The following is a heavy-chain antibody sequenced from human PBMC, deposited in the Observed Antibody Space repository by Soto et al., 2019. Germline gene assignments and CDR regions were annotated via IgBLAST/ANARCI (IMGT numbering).Heavy chain of an antibody. CDR3: TTLSYLYYDGMDV. D-gene: IGHD2-2*01. Sequence: VGSLRLSCEASGFTFSNAWMNWVRQGPGKGLEWLGRIKSKIDGGTADYGAATKGRFSISRDDLKNMLYLQMNSLKPDDTAVYYCTTLSYLYYDGMDVWGQGTTVTVSS. CDR1: GFTFSNAW. CDR2: IKSKIDGGTA. J-gene: IGHJ6*02. V-gene: IGHV3-15*01.